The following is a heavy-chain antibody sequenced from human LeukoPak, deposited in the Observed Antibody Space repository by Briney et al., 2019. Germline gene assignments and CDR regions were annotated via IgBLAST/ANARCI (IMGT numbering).Heavy chain of an antibody. V-gene: IGHV4-39*01. J-gene: IGHJ4*02. D-gene: IGHD3-22*01. CDR1: RGSIRITNCY. CDR3: ENHYNGYYYLPLDY. Sequence: SETLSLTCTVSRGSIRITNCYSGWIRQPPGKGLEWIGSIYYSGSTYYNPSLRSRVTISVDTSKNQFSLKLTSVTAAYTAVSYCENHYNGYYYLPLDYWGQGTLVTVSS. CDR2: IYYSGST.